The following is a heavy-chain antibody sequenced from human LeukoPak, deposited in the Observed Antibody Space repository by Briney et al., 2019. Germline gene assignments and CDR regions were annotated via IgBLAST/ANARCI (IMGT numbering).Heavy chain of an antibody. CDR1: GFTFGDHA. J-gene: IGHJ4*02. CDR2: IRSKGYDGTT. CDR3: TRVRSGNDFDY. Sequence: GGSLRLSCSASGFTFGDHAMSWVRQAPGKGLEWVGFIRSKGYDGTTEYAASVEGRFSLSRDDSKSFVYLQMSSLKTEDTAVYYCTRVRSGNDFDYWGQGTLVTVSS. D-gene: IGHD3-10*01. V-gene: IGHV3-49*04.